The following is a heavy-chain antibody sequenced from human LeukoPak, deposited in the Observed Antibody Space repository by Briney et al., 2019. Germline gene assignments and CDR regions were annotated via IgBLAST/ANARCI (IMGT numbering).Heavy chain of an antibody. D-gene: IGHD7-27*01. CDR3: ARGPELGSGDY. J-gene: IGHJ4*02. CDR1: GYTFTSYG. CDR2: ISANNGDT. Sequence: GASVKVSCKASGYTFTSYGISWVRQAPGQGLEWVGWISANNGDTDYAQKFQARVTMTTDTSTSTAYMELRSLRSEDTAVYYCARGPELGSGDYWGQGTLVTVSS. V-gene: IGHV1-18*01.